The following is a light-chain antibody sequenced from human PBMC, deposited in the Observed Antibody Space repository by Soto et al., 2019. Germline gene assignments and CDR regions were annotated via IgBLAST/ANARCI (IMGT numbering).Light chain of an antibody. Sequence: QSVLTQPASVSGSPGQSITISCTGTSSDVGGNKYVSWYQHYPGKAPKLMICDVSNRPSGVSNRFSGSKSGNTASLTISGLQAEDEADYYCCSYAGSSTFVFGTGTKGTVL. CDR1: SSDVGGNKY. J-gene: IGLJ1*01. V-gene: IGLV2-23*02. CDR3: CSYAGSSTFV. CDR2: DVS.